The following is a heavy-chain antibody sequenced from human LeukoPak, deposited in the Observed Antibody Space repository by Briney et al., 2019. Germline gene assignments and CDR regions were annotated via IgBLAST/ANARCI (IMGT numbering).Heavy chain of an antibody. J-gene: IGHJ4*02. CDR2: IYTSGST. V-gene: IGHV4-61*02. D-gene: IGHD3-22*01. CDR3: ARAYDPFDY. CDR1: GGSISSGSYY. Sequence: SETLSLTCTVSGGSISSGSYYWSWIRQPAGKGLEWIGRIYTSGSTNYNPSLKSRVTISVDTSKNQFSLKLSSVTAADTAVYYCARAYDPFDYWGQGTLVTVSS.